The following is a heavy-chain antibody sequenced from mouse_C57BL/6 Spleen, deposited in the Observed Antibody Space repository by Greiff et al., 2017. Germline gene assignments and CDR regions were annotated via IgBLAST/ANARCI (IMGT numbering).Heavy chain of an antibody. CDR1: GYAFSSSW. CDR2: IYPGDGDT. V-gene: IGHV1-82*01. Sequence: VQLQQSGPELVKPGASVKISCKASGYAFSSSWMNWVQQRPGKGLEWIGRIYPGDGDTNYNGKFKGKATLTADKSSSTAYMQLSSLTSEDSAVYFCARHDYDVFDYWGQGTTLTVSS. D-gene: IGHD2-4*01. CDR3: ARHDYDVFDY. J-gene: IGHJ2*01.